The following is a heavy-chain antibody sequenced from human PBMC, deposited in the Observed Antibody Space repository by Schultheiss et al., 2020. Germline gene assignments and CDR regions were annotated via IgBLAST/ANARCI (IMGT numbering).Heavy chain of an antibody. CDR1: GFTFSDYY. J-gene: IGHJ3*02. V-gene: IGHV3-11*04. Sequence: GESLKISCAASGFTFSDYYMSWIRQAPGKGLEWVSYISSSGSTIYYADSVKGRFTISRDNAKNSLYLQMNSLRAEDTAVYYCARDQGITVTIGQDAFDIWGKGTMVTVSS. D-gene: IGHD4-17*01. CDR3: ARDQGITVTIGQDAFDI. CDR2: ISSSGSTI.